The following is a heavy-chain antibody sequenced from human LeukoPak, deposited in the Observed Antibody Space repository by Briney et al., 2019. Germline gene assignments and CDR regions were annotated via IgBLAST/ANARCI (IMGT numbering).Heavy chain of an antibody. CDR3: ARKANWNDAARGYYYYYYMDV. V-gene: IGHV4-39*06. J-gene: IGHJ6*03. CDR1: GGSISSSSYY. CDR2: IYYSGTT. D-gene: IGHD1-1*01. Sequence: PSETLSLTCTVSGGSISSSSYYWGWISQPPGKGLEWIGSIYYSGTTYYNPSLKSRVTISVDTSKNQFALKLSSVTAADTAVYYCARKANWNDAARGYYYYYYMDVWGKGTTVTVSS.